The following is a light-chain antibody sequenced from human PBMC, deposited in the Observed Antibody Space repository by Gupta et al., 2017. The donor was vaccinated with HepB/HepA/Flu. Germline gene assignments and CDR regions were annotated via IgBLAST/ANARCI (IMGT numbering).Light chain of an antibody. CDR1: QSVTNRF. CDR3: QQYGGSPPVT. Sequence: EIVLTQSPGTLSLSPGERATLSCRASQSVTNRFLAWYQQKPGQAPRLLIYSASTRATGIPDRFSGSGSGTDFTLTISRLEPEDFVVYYCQQYGGSPPVTVGQGTRLEIK. CDR2: SAS. J-gene: IGKJ5*01. V-gene: IGKV3-20*01.